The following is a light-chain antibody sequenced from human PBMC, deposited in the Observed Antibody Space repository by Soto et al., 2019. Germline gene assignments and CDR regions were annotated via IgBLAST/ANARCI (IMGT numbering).Light chain of an antibody. CDR3: NQYYTLSPFT. Sequence: EVVMTQSPATLSVSPGERATLSCRASQSVGTKLGWYQQRPGQAPRLLIYGASTRATGVPARFSGSGSGTEFTLTISSLQSQDSAIYYCNQYYTLSPFTFRPGT. J-gene: IGKJ5*01. CDR1: QSVGTK. CDR2: GAS. V-gene: IGKV3-15*01.